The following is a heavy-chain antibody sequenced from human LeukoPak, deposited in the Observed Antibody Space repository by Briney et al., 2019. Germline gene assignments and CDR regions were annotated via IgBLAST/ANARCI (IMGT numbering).Heavy chain of an antibody. J-gene: IGHJ4*02. CDR3: TSTPRLVAHAFYFDQ. CDR1: GYTFATYW. V-gene: IGHV5-51*01. Sequence: GESLKISCKGFGYTFATYWIGWVRQMPGKGPEWMGTIYPSDSDTRYSPSFQGHVTISADKYITTAYLQWSSLKASDSAMYYCTSTPRLVAHAFYFDQWGRGTLVTVSS. D-gene: IGHD2-2*01. CDR2: IYPSDSDT.